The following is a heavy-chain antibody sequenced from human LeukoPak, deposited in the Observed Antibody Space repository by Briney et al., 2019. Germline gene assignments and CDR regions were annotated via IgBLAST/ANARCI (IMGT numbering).Heavy chain of an antibody. V-gene: IGHV3-74*03. Sequence: PGGSLRLSCAASGLTFTKYWMHWVRQAPGKGLMWVSRVDFDGTGTTYADSVRGRFTISRDNAKNTVYLQMNSLRAEGTAVYFCATGLGFYYDYWGQGTLVTVSS. CDR3: ATGLGFYYDY. CDR2: VDFDGTGT. D-gene: IGHD2/OR15-2a*01. J-gene: IGHJ4*02. CDR1: GLTFTKYW.